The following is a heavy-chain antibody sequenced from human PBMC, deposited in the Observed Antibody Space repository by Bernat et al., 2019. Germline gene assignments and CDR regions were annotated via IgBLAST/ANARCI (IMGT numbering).Heavy chain of an antibody. CDR1: GFTFSSYW. D-gene: IGHD3-3*01. CDR2: IKQDGSEK. CDR3: ARDLNDFWSGYYTKSDY. J-gene: IGHJ4*02. V-gene: IGHV3-7*03. Sequence: EVQLVESGGGLVQPGGSLRLSCAASGFTFSSYWMSWVRQAPGKGLEWVANIKQDGSEKYYVDSVKGRFTISRDNAKNSLYLQMNSLRAEDTAVYYCARDLNDFWSGYYTKSDYWGRGTLVTVSS.